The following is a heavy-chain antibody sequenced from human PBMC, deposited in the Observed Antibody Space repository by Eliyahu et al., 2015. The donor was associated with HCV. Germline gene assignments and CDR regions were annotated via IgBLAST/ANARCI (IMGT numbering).Heavy chain of an antibody. J-gene: IGHJ5*02. CDR1: GFTFSSYG. CDR3: AKVAAAGTFLLRYNWFDP. V-gene: IGHV3-30*18. D-gene: IGHD6-13*01. CDR2: ISYDGSNK. Sequence: QVQLVESGGGVVQPGRSLRLSCAASGFTFSSYGXHWVRQAPGKGLEWVAVISYDGSNKYYADSVKGRFTISRDNSKNTLYLQMNSLRAEDTAVYYCAKVAAAGTFLLRYNWFDPWGQGTLVTVSS.